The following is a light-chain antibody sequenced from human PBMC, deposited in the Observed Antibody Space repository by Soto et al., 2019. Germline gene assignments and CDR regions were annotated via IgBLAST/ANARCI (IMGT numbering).Light chain of an antibody. CDR1: ISDVGAFNY. CDR3: SAYAGNNDVM. V-gene: IGLV2-8*01. CDR2: EVT. J-gene: IGLJ3*02. Sequence: QSALTQPPSASGSPGQSVTISCTGTISDVGAFNYVSWYQQHPAKAPKLIIYEVTKRPSGVPDRFSGSKSGNTASLTVSGLQAEDEADYYCSAYAGNNDVMFGGGTKLTVL.